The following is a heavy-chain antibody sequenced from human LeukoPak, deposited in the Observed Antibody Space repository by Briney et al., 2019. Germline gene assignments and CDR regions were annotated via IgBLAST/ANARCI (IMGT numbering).Heavy chain of an antibody. CDR1: GGSIPISTYY. J-gene: IGHJ4*02. Sequence: NPSETLSLTCTVSGGSIPISTYYWGWVRQPPGKELEWIGSIYYSGTTKYNPSLKSRVTISVDNSNNKFSLRLSSVTAADTALYYCARGTLYSGWSYYFDSWGQGTLVTVSS. D-gene: IGHD6-19*01. CDR2: IYYSGTT. CDR3: ARGTLYSGWSYYFDS. V-gene: IGHV4-39*07.